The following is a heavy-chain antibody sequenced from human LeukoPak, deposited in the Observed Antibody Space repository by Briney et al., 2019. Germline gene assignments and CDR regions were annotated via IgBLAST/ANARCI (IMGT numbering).Heavy chain of an antibody. CDR3: AKDLGRYRNNFFDY. CDR1: GFTFSSIA. Sequence: TGGSQRLSCAASGFTFSSIAMSWVRQAPDKGLEWVSTISGSGGGTYYADSVKGRFTISRDDSKNTLYLQMNSLRADDTAVYYCAKDLGRYRNNFFDYWGQGNLVTVSS. J-gene: IGHJ4*02. D-gene: IGHD1-26*01. V-gene: IGHV3-23*01. CDR2: ISGSGGGT.